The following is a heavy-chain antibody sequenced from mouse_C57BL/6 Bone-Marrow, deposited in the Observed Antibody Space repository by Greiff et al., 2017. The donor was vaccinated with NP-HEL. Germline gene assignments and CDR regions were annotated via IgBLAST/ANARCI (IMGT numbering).Heavy chain of an antibody. Sequence: VQLQQSGAELMKPGASVKLSCKATGYTFPGYWIEWVKQRPGHGLEWIGEILPGSGSTNYNEKFKGKATFTADTSSNTAYMQLSSLTTEDSAIYYCARGVFYYGSRTGYFDVWGTGTTVTVSS. V-gene: IGHV1-9*01. D-gene: IGHD1-1*01. CDR2: ILPGSGST. J-gene: IGHJ1*03. CDR3: ARGVFYYGSRTGYFDV. CDR1: GYTFPGYW.